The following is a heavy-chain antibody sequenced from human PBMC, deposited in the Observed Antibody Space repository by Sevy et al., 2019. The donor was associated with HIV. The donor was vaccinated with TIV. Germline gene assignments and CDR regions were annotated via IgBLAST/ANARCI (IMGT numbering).Heavy chain of an antibody. Sequence: GGSLRLSCTTSGFTFGDYAMNWFRQAPGKGLEWVGFIPIKTYGGTTEYAASVKGRFTISRDDSKSIAYLQMNSLKTEDTAIYYCSREGFDYTTFMDVWGQGTTVTVSS. CDR1: GFTFGDYA. CDR3: SREGFDYTTFMDV. J-gene: IGHJ6*01. V-gene: IGHV3-49*03. CDR2: IPIKTYGGTT. D-gene: IGHD4-4*01.